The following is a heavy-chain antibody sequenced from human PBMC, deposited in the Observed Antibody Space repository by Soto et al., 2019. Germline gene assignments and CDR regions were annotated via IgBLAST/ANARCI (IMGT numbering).Heavy chain of an antibody. CDR3: ARHVEMATITWACDY. CDR2: IYPGDSDT. CDR1: GYSFTSYW. D-gene: IGHD5-12*01. V-gene: IGHV5-51*01. Sequence: GESLKISCKGSGYSFTSYWIGWVRQMPGKGLEWMGIIYPGDSDTRYSPSFQGQVTISADKSISTAYLQWSSLKASDTAMYYCARHVEMATITWACDYWGQGTLVTVSS. J-gene: IGHJ4*02.